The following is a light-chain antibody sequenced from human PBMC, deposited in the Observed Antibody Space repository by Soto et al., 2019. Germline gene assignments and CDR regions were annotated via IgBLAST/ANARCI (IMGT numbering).Light chain of an antibody. V-gene: IGKV4-1*01. CDR2: SAS. Sequence: DIVMTQSPDSLAVSLGERATINCKSSQSVSYSSNNKHYLAWYQQKAGQPPQLLIYSASSRESGVPDRFSGSGSATDCTRTISTLQSEDVAVYYCQQCLSVPYTFGGGTKVEL. CDR1: QSVSYSSNNKHY. CDR3: QQCLSVPYT. J-gene: IGKJ4*02.